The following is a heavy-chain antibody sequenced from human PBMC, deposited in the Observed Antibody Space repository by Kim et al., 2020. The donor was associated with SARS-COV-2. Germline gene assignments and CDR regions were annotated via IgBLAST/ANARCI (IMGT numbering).Heavy chain of an antibody. Sequence: YAQKLQGRVTMTTDTSTSTAYMELRSLRSDDTAVYYCARGGGNALHGMDVWGQGTTVTVSS. J-gene: IGHJ6*02. CDR3: ARGGGNALHGMDV. V-gene: IGHV1-18*01. D-gene: IGHD2-15*01.